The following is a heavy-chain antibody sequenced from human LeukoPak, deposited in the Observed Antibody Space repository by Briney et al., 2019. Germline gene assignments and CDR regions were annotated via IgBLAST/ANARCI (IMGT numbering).Heavy chain of an antibody. D-gene: IGHD1-26*01. J-gene: IGHJ4*02. V-gene: IGHV4-34*01. CDR3: ARGGDYDYYTLGY. CDR2: INHSGST. Sequence: PSETLSLTCAVYGGSFSGYYRSWIRQPPGKGLEWIGEINHSGSTNYNPSLKSRVTISVDTSKNQFSLKLSSVTAADTAVYYCARGGDYDYYTLGYWGQGTLVTVSS. CDR1: GGSFSGYY.